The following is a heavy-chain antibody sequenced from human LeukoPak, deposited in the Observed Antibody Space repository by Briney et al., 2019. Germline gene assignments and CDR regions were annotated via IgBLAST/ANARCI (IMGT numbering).Heavy chain of an antibody. V-gene: IGHV4-4*07. CDR1: GGSISRYY. Sequence: SETLSLTCTVSGGSISRYYWSWIRQPAGKGLEWIGRIYSSGSTSYNPSLKSRVTISVDTSKNQFSLKLSSVTAADTAVYYCARDRWGTRTLEPPDSEPQSKPRDLIYFDYWGQGTLVTVSS. CDR2: IYSSGST. J-gene: IGHJ4*02. CDR3: ARDRWGTRTLEPPDSEPQSKPRDLIYFDY. D-gene: IGHD3-16*01.